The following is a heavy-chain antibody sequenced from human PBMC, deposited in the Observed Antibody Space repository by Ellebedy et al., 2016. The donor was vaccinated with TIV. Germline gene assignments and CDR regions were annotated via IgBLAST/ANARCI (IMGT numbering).Heavy chain of an antibody. CDR2: INHDGSGK. V-gene: IGHV3-7*01. CDR3: ATFEGAY. Sequence: GESLKISCAASGFTFSNPWMTWVRQAPGRGLEWVANINHDGSGKYYVESVRGRFTISRDNAKNSLYLQMNSLRVEDTAVYYCATFEGAYWGQGTLVTVSS. J-gene: IGHJ4*02. CDR1: GFTFSNPW. D-gene: IGHD3-16*01.